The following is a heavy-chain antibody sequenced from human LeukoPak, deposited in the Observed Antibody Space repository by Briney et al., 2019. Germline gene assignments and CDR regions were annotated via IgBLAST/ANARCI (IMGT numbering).Heavy chain of an antibody. D-gene: IGHD5-12*01. V-gene: IGHV3-30*02. J-gene: IGHJ4*02. CDR1: GFTFSSYG. CDR2: IRYDGSNK. Sequence: GGSLRLSCAASGFTFSSYGMHWVRQAPGKGLEWVAFIRYDGSNKYYADSVKGRFTISRDNSKNTLYLQMNSLRAEDTAVYYCAKEKRGYSGFSHFDYWGQGTLVTVSS. CDR3: AKEKRGYSGFSHFDY.